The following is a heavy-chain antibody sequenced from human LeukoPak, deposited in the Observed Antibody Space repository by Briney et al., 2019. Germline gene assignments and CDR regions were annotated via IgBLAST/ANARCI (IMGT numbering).Heavy chain of an antibody. Sequence: SETLSLTCTVSGGSISSYYWSWVRQPPGKGLEWIGYIYYSGSTNYNPSLKSRVTISVDTSKNQFSLKLSSVTAADTAVYYCASQMVRGVITPDYYFDYWGQGTLVTVSS. CDR1: GGSISSYY. CDR3: ASQMVRGVITPDYYFDY. J-gene: IGHJ4*02. CDR2: IYYSGST. V-gene: IGHV4-59*01. D-gene: IGHD3-10*01.